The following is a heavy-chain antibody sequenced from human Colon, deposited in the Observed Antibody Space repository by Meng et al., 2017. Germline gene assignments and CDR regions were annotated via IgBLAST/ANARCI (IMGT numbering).Heavy chain of an antibody. Sequence: QGRLGQSGVGVKKPGASVKAACKASGYTFIGYYMHWLRQAPGQGLEWMGWINPNSGGTNYAQNFQGRVTMTRDTSISTAYMELSRLRSDDTALYYCARAPLGYCSITTCSGNWFDPWGQGTLVTVSS. CDR1: GYTFIGYY. CDR3: ARAPLGYCSITTCSGNWFDP. D-gene: IGHD2-2*01. J-gene: IGHJ5*02. V-gene: IGHV1-2*02. CDR2: INPNSGGT.